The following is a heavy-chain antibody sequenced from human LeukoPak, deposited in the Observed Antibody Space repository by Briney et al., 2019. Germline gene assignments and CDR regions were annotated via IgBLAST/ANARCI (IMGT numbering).Heavy chain of an antibody. CDR3: ARGVYYGSGSYYWNY. Sequence: PSETLSLTCAVYGGSFSGYYWSWIRQPPGKGLEWIGEINHSGSTNYNPSLKSRVTISVDTSKNRFSLKLSSVTAADTAVYYCARGVYYGSGSYYWNYWGQGTLVTVSS. V-gene: IGHV4-34*01. CDR1: GGSFSGYY. J-gene: IGHJ4*02. CDR2: INHSGST. D-gene: IGHD3-10*01.